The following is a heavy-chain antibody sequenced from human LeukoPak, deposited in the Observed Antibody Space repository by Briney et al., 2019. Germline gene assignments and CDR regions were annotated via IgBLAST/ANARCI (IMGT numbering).Heavy chain of an antibody. J-gene: IGHJ4*02. CDR1: GFSFSTYW. D-gene: IGHD6-13*01. V-gene: IGHV3-7*01. Sequence: GGSLRLSCAASGFSFSTYWMSWVRQTPERGLEFVANIDQGGSVRNYMDSLKGRCTISRDNAKKSLYLEINSLRADDTAVYYCARDPESSSFDLWGRGALVTVSS. CDR3: ARDPESSSFDL. CDR2: IDQGGSVR.